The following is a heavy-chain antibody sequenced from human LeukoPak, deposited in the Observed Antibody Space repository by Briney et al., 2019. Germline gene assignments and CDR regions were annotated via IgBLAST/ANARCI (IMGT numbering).Heavy chain of an antibody. CDR1: GYSFTSYW. J-gene: IGHJ6*02. D-gene: IGHD5-18*01. Sequence: GESLQISCEGSGYSFTSYWIAWVRQMPGKGLEWMGIIYPGDSDTRYSPSFQGQVTISADKSISTAYLQWSSLKASDTAMYYCARSTSSGYSYGYSFHYYYYGMDVWGQGTTVTVSS. CDR2: IYPGDSDT. V-gene: IGHV5-51*01. CDR3: ARSTSSGYSYGYSFHYYYYGMDV.